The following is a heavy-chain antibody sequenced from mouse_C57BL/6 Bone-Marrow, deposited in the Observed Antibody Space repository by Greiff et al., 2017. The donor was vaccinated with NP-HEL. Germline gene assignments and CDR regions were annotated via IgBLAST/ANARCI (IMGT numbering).Heavy chain of an antibody. D-gene: IGHD1-1*01. CDR2: IHPNSGST. CDR3: ARDLDYYGSSYYYAMDY. J-gene: IGHJ4*01. CDR1: GYTFTSYW. Sequence: QVQLQQPGAELVKPGASVKLSCKASGYTFTSYWMHWVKQRPGQGLEWIGMIHPNSGSTNYNEKFKSKATLTVDKSSSTAYMQLSSLTSEDSAVYYCARDLDYYGSSYYYAMDYWGQGTSVTVSS. V-gene: IGHV1-64*01.